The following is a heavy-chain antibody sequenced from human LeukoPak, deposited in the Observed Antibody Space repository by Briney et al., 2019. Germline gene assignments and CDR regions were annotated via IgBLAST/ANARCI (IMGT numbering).Heavy chain of an antibody. CDR2: IIPIFGTA. Sequence: SVRVSCKASGYTFTSYGISWVRQAPGQGLEWMGGIIPIFGTANYAQKFQGRVTITADESTSTAYMELSSLRSEDTAVYYCARVVILNDFWSGYPFDPWGQGALVTVSS. J-gene: IGHJ5*02. CDR3: ARVVILNDFWSGYPFDP. CDR1: GYTFTSYG. D-gene: IGHD3-3*01. V-gene: IGHV1-69*13.